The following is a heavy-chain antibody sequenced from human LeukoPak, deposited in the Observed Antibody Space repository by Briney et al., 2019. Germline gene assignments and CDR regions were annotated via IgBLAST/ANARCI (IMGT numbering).Heavy chain of an antibody. CDR2: ISYDGSNK. CDR1: GFTFSSYG. V-gene: IGHV3-30*03. J-gene: IGHJ4*02. CDR3: ARGIPRYSYVFDY. Sequence: GGSLRLSCAASGFTFSSYGMHWVRQAPGKGLEWVAVISYDGSNKYHADSVKGRFTISRDNAKNSLYLQMNSLRAEDTAVYYCARGIPRYSYVFDYWGQGTLVTVSS. D-gene: IGHD5-18*01.